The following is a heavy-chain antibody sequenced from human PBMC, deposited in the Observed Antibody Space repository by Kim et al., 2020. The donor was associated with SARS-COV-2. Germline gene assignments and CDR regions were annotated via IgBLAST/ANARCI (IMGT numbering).Heavy chain of an antibody. D-gene: IGHD3-22*01. J-gene: IGHJ5*02. CDR1: GFTFSSYA. CDR3: AKGVDSTGYYNWFDP. V-gene: IGHV3-23*01. Sequence: GGSLRLSCAASGFTFSSYAMGWVRQAPGKGLEWVSAISGLNYRTYYADSVKGRFTISRDNSKNTLYLQMNSLRAEDTAVYYCAKGVDSTGYYNWFDPWGQGALVTVSS. CDR2: ISGLNYRT.